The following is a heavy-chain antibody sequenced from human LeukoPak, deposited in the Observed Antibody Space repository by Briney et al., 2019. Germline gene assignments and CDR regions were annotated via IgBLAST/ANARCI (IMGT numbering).Heavy chain of an antibody. CDR2: IYYSGRA. CDR1: GGSINSGGFY. D-gene: IGHD1-14*01. CDR3: AREGQP. Sequence: SETLSLTCTVSGGSINSGGFYWSWIRQHPGKGLEWIGYIYYSGRAYYNPSLKNRVTISVDTSKNQFTLNLSSVTAADTAVYYCAREGQPWGQGTLVTVSS. J-gene: IGHJ4*02. V-gene: IGHV4-31*03.